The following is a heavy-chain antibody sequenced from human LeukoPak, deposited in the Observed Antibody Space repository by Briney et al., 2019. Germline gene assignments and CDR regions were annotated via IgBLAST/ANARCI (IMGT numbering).Heavy chain of an antibody. V-gene: IGHV1-2*02. CDR1: GYTFTGYY. D-gene: IGHD3-16*02. CDR3: ARGGPDYDYIWGSYRYLYYYYMDV. CDR2: INPNSGGT. Sequence: ASVKVSCKASGYTFTGYYMHWVRQAPGQGLEWMGWINPNSGGTNYAQKFQGRVTMTRDTSISTAYMELSSLRSEDTAVYYCARGGPDYDYIWGSYRYLYYYYMDVWGKGTTVTVSS. J-gene: IGHJ6*03.